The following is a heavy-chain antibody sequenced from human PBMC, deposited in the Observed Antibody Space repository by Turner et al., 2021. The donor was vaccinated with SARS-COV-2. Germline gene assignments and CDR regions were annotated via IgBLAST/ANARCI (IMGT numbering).Heavy chain of an antibody. CDR3: AGLERVLEWLSVPEIDY. CDR1: GGSISSSNYH. D-gene: IGHD3-3*01. J-gene: IGHJ4*02. V-gene: IGHV4-39*01. CDR2: NYYSGST. Sequence: LQLQVSGPGLVKHSETQSLTCAVSGGSISSSNYHWGWIRQAPGKGLGWSGSNYYSGSTYYIPSLKGQVTISVYTSKNQFSLKLSSVTASDTAVYYCAGLERVLEWLSVPEIDYWGQGTLVTVSS.